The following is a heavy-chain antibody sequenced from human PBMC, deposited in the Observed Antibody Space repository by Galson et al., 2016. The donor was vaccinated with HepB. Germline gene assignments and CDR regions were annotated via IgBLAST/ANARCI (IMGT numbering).Heavy chain of an antibody. V-gene: IGHV1-3*01. J-gene: IGHJ2*01. D-gene: IGHD2/OR15-2a*01. CDR2: INAGNGNT. CDR1: GYIFTSYA. CDR3: ATGPSSHFRWYFDL. Sequence: SVKVSCKASGYIFTSYAMHWVRQAPGQRLEWMGWINAGNGNTKYSQTFQGRVTITRDKSASTGYMELSSLRSEDTAVYYCATGPSSHFRWYFDLWGRGTLVTVSS.